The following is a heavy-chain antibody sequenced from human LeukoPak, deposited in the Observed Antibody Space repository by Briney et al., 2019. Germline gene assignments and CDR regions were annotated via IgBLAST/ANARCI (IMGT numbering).Heavy chain of an antibody. Sequence: SETLSLTCAVYGGSFSGYYWSWIRQPPGKGLEWIGEINHSGSTNYNPSLKSRVTISVDTSKNQFSLKLSSVTAADTAVYYCARGSNYCDSRGFDYWGQGTLVTVSS. D-gene: IGHD3-22*01. CDR1: GGSFSGYY. V-gene: IGHV4-34*01. CDR3: ARGSNYCDSRGFDY. CDR2: INHSGST. J-gene: IGHJ4*02.